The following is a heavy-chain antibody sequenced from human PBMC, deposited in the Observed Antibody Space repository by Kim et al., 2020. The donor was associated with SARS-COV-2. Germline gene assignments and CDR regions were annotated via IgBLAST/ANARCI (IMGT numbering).Heavy chain of an antibody. CDR3: AKSDRITMIVVVTMIDY. CDR2: ISGSGGST. Sequence: GGSLRLSCAASGFTFSSYAMRWVRQAPGKGLEWVSAISGSGGSTYYADSVKGRFTISRDNSKNTLYLQMNSLRAEDTAVYYCAKSDRITMIVVVTMIDYWGQGTLVTASS. CDR1: GFTFSSYA. J-gene: IGHJ4*02. D-gene: IGHD3-22*01. V-gene: IGHV3-23*01.